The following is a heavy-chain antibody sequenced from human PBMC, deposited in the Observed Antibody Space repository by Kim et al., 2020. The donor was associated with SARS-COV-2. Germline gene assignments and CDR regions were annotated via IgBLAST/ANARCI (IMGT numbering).Heavy chain of an antibody. CDR2: ISYDGSNK. CDR1: GFTFSSYA. J-gene: IGHJ6*02. D-gene: IGHD2-8*01. V-gene: IGHV3-30*04. CDR3: ARDPWSKYGMDV. Sequence: GGSLRLSCAASGFTFSSYAMHWVRQAPGKGLEWVAVISYDGSNKYYADSVKGRFTISRDNSKNTLYLQMNSLRAEDTAVYYCARDPWSKYGMDVWGQGTTVTVSS.